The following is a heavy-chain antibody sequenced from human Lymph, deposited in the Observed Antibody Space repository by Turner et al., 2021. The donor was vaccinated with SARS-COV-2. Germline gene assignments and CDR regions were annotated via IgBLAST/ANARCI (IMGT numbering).Heavy chain of an antibody. V-gene: IGHV5-51*01. D-gene: IGHD3-10*01. CDR3: AGRECGGSLGHIDY. J-gene: IGHJ4*02. CDR1: AYTFTSYW. CDR2: IYLGDLDT. Sequence: EVQLVRSGAEVRKPGESLKISCTGSAYTFTSYWVGCVLQKPGRGVEWWVIIYLGDLDTGYSPSFHHSVITSADKSTTTTDQQWSSMKASDTAMYYCAGRECGGSLGHIDYWGQGTMVTVSS.